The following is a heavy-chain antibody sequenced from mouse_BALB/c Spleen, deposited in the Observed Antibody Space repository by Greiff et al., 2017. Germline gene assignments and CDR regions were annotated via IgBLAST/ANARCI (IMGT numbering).Heavy chain of an antibody. J-gene: IGHJ2*01. CDR3: ARSITTAYFDY. CDR1: GYTFTDYY. V-gene: IGHV1-77*01. CDR2: IYPGSGNT. D-gene: IGHD1-2*01. Sequence: QVQLQQSGAELARPGASVKLSCKASGYTFTDYYINWVKQRTGQGLEWIGEIYPGSGNTYYNEKFKGKATLTADKSSSTAYMQLSSLTSEDSAVYFCARSITTAYFDYWGQGTTLTVSS.